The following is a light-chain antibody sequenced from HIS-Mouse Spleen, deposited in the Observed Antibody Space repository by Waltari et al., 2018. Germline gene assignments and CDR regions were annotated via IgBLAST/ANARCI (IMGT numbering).Light chain of an antibody. J-gene: IGLJ2*01. V-gene: IGLV2-8*01. CDR3: SSYAGSNNLV. CDR2: EVS. CDR1: SSDAGGYNY. Sequence: QSALTQPPSASGSPGQSVTISCPGTSSDAGGYNYVSWYQQHPGKAPKLMIYEVSKRPSGVPARFSGSKSGNTASLTVSGLQAEDEADYYCSSYAGSNNLVFGGGTKLTVL.